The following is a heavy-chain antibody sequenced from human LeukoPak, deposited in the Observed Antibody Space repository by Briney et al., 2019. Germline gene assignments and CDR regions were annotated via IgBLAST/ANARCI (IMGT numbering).Heavy chain of an antibody. D-gene: IGHD3-3*01. V-gene: IGHV1-69*05. CDR1: GGTFSSYA. CDR3: VRETGIFDYFDY. J-gene: IGHJ4*02. Sequence: SVKVSCKASGGTFSSYAISWVRQAPGQGLEWMGRIIPIFGTANYAQKFQGRVTITTDESTSTAYMELSSLRSEDTAVYYCVRETGIFDYFDYWGQGTLVTVSS. CDR2: IIPIFGTA.